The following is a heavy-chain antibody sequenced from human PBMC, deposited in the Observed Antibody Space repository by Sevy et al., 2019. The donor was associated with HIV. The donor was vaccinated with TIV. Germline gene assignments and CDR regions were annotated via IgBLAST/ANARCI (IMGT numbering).Heavy chain of an antibody. CDR1: GFTFSNYA. Sequence: GGSLRLSCAASGFTFSNYAMSWVRQAPGKGLEWVSAISGSGGGTYYADSVKGRFTISRDNSKNTLFLQMNSLRAEDTAVYYCAKWCEIPSPSFDYWGQGTLVTVSS. CDR3: AKWCEIPSPSFDY. D-gene: IGHD2-15*01. V-gene: IGHV3-23*01. CDR2: ISGSGGGT. J-gene: IGHJ4*02.